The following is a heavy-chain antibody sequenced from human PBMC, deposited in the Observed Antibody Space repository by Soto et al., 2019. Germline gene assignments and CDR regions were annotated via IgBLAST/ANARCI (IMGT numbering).Heavy chain of an antibody. CDR2: IYSGGST. D-gene: IGHD1-1*01. Sequence: EVQLVESGGGLVQPGGSLRLSCAASGFTVSSNYMSWVRQAPGKGLEWVSVIYSGGSTYYADSVKGRFTISRDNSKNTLYLQMNSLRAEDTAVYYCARGSELERPDYFDYWGQGTLVTVSS. J-gene: IGHJ4*02. CDR1: GFTVSSNY. V-gene: IGHV3-66*01. CDR3: ARGSELERPDYFDY.